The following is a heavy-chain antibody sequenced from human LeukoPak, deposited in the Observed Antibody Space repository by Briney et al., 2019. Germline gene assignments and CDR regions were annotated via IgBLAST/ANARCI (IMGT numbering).Heavy chain of an antibody. CDR3: ARGRGPYGMDV. CDR1: GGSFSGYY. Sequence: PSETLSLTCAVYGGSFSGYYWSWIRQPPGKGLEWIGEINHSGSTNYNPSLKSRVTISVGTSKNQFSLKLSSVTAADTAVYYCARGRGPYGMDVWGQGTTVTVSS. V-gene: IGHV4-34*01. J-gene: IGHJ6*02. CDR2: INHSGST. D-gene: IGHD3/OR15-3a*01.